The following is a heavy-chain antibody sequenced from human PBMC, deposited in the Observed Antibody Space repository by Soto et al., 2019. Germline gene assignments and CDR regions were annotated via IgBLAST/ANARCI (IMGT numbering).Heavy chain of an antibody. CDR3: ARDEGGYDILTGYYKAHHFDY. CDR1: GYPFTQYY. V-gene: IGHV1-18*01. D-gene: IGHD3-9*01. Sequence: GSVKVSCKASGYPFTQYYITLVRQAPGQGLEWMGAISPHNFNTNYAQKFRGRVTLTTEKSTNTAYMDLRSLTSDDTAVYYCARDEGGYDILTGYYKAHHFDYWGQGVTVTVSS. CDR2: ISPHNFNT. J-gene: IGHJ4*02.